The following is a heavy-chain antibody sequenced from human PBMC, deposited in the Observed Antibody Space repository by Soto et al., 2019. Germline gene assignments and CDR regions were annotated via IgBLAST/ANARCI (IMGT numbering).Heavy chain of an antibody. Sequence: ASVKVSCKASGYTFTGYYMHWVRQAPGQRPEWMGWINAANGNTRSSEKFRGRISITRDTSASTIYMELSSLRSEDTAIYYWARDKRRDYAFWCAYSRAFDYWGQGTSVTVSS. CDR3: ARDKRRDYAFWCAYSRAFDY. J-gene: IGHJ4*02. V-gene: IGHV1-3*01. CDR1: GYTFTGYY. D-gene: IGHD3-3*01. CDR2: INAANGNT.